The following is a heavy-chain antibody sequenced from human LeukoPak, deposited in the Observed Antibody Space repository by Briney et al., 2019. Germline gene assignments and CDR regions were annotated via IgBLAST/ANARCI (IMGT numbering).Heavy chain of an antibody. CDR1: GGSISSYY. CDR2: IYYSGST. V-gene: IGHV4-59*01. CDR3: ARDVNYYYMDV. Sequence: SETLSLTCTVSGGSISSYYWSWIRQPPGKGLEWIGYIYYSGSTNYNPSLKSRVTISADTSKNQFSLKLSSVTAADTAVYYCARDVNYYYMDVWGKGTTVTVSS. J-gene: IGHJ6*03.